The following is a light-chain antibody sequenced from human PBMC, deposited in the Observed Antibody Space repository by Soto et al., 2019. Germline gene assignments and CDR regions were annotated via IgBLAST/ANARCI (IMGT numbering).Light chain of an antibody. V-gene: IGKV3-20*01. Sequence: EIVLTQSPGTLSLSPGERATLSCRASQSVSSSYLAWYQQKPGQAPRLVIYGASSRATGIPDRFSGSGSGTDFTLTISRLEPEDVAVYYCQQYGSSPCTFGPGTKVDIK. CDR3: QQYGSSPCT. CDR2: GAS. CDR1: QSVSSSY. J-gene: IGKJ3*01.